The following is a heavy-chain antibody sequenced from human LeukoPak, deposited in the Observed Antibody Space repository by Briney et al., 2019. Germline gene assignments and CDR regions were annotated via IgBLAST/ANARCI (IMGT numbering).Heavy chain of an antibody. CDR2: IYHSGST. V-gene: IGHV4-30-2*01. CDR3: ARDRTVRQQMVRCFDN. CDR1: GGSISSGGYS. D-gene: IGHD6-13*01. J-gene: IGHJ4*02. Sequence: SETLSLTCAVSGGSISSGGYSWSWIRQPPGKGLEWIGYIYHSGSTYYNPSLKSRVTISVDTSKNQFSLKLSSVTAADTAVYYCARDRTVRQQMVRCFDNWGQGTLVTVSS.